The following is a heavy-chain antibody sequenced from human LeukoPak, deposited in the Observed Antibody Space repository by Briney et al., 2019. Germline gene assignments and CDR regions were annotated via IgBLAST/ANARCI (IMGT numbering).Heavy chain of an antibody. J-gene: IGHJ4*02. Sequence: GGSLRLSCAAFGFTFSGYTMNWVRQAPGKGLEWVSSISSSSSSIYYADSVKGRFTISRDNAKNSLYLQMNSLRAEDTAVYYCARSGYNWNDVIFFDYWGQGILVTVSS. CDR1: GFTFSGYT. CDR3: ARSGYNWNDVIFFDY. D-gene: IGHD1-1*01. CDR2: ISSSSSSI. V-gene: IGHV3-21*01.